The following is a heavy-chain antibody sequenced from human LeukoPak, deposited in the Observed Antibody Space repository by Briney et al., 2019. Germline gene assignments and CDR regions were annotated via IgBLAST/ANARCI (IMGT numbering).Heavy chain of an antibody. CDR2: SIPVFGTA. J-gene: IGHJ4*02. CDR1: GGTFSKNA. D-gene: IGHD5-24*01. V-gene: IGHV1-69*05. Sequence: ASVKVSCKASGGTFSKNAISWVRQAPGQGLEWMGRSIPVFGTANYAQKFQARLTITTDLSTSTVYMELTRLRSDDTAVYYCARERDGYNSSPFDYWGLGTLLTVPS. CDR3: ARERDGYNSSPFDY.